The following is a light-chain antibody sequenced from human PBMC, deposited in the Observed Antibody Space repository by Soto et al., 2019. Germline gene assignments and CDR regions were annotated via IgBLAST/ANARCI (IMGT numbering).Light chain of an antibody. CDR3: CSYAGDYTFV. J-gene: IGLJ1*01. CDR1: SSDVGVYKY. Sequence: QSALIQPRSVSGSPGQSVTISCTGTSSDVGVYKYVSWYRQHPGKAPKLMIYDVITRPSGVPDRFSGSKSGNTASLTISGLQAEDEADYCCCSYAGDYTFVFGSGTKLTVL. CDR2: DVI. V-gene: IGLV2-11*01.